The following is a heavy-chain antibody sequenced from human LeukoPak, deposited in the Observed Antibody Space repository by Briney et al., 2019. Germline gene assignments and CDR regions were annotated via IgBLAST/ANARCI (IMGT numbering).Heavy chain of an antibody. Sequence: GGSLRLSCAASGFTFSDYYMSWIRQAPGKGLEWVSGISGSGGSTYYADSVKGRFTNSRDNSKNTLYLQMNSLRAEDTAVYYCTKGAPYGMDVWGQGTTVTVS. J-gene: IGHJ6*02. CDR3: TKGAPYGMDV. CDR1: GFTFSDYY. V-gene: IGHV3-23*01. CDR2: ISGSGGST.